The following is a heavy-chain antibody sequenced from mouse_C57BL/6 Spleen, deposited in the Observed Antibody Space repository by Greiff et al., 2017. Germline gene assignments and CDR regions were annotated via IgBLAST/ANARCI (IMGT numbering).Heavy chain of an antibody. CDR3: ASQLRDDCAMDY. D-gene: IGHD3-2*02. CDR2: INPNNGGT. Sequence: EVQLQQSGPELVKPGASVTISCKASGYTFTDYYLNWVKQSHGKRLEWIGDINPNNGGTSYNQKFKGKATWTVDTSSSTAYMELRSLTSEDSAVYYCASQLRDDCAMDYWGQGTSVTVSA. J-gene: IGHJ4*01. CDR1: GYTFTDYY. V-gene: IGHV1-26*01.